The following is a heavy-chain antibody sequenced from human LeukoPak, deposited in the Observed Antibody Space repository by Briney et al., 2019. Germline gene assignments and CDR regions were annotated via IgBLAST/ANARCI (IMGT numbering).Heavy chain of an antibody. Sequence: PGGSLRLSCAASGFTFSTYAMSWVRQAPGKGLEYVSAISSNGGSTYYANSVKGRFTISRDNSKNTLYLQMGSLRAEDMAVYYCAREYCSSTSCYYYYMDVWGKGTTVTVSS. V-gene: IGHV3-64*01. J-gene: IGHJ6*03. D-gene: IGHD2-2*01. CDR1: GFTFSTYA. CDR3: AREYCSSTSCYYYYMDV. CDR2: ISSNGGST.